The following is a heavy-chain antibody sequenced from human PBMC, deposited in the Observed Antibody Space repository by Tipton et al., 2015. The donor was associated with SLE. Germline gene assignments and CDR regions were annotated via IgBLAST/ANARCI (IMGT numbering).Heavy chain of an antibody. CDR1: GGSISSGGYY. CDR2: IYYSGST. V-gene: IGHV4-31*02. Sequence: LRLSCTVSGGSISSGGYYWSWIRQHPGKGLEWIGYIYYSGSTYYNPSLKSRVTISVDTSKNQFSLKLSSVTAADTAVYYCARANYYDSSGLEDWGQGTLVTVSS. J-gene: IGHJ4*02. D-gene: IGHD3-22*01. CDR3: ARANYYDSSGLED.